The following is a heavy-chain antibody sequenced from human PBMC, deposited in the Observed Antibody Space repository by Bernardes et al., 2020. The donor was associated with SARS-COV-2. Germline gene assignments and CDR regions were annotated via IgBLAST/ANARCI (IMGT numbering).Heavy chain of an antibody. CDR2: IYYSGST. J-gene: IGHJ4*02. V-gene: IGHV4-59*01. D-gene: IGHD4-17*01. CDR1: GGSISSYY. CDR3: ARASPDYGDYLDY. Sequence: SETLSLTCTVSGGSISSYYWSWIRQPPGKGLEWIGYIYYSGSTNYNPSLKSRVTISVDTSKNQFSLKLSSVTAADTAVYYCARASPDYGDYLDYWGQGTLVTVSS.